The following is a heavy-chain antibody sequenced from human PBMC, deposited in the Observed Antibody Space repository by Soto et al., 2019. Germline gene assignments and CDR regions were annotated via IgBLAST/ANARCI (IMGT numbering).Heavy chain of an antibody. CDR1: GGSISSYY. CDR3: ARHGYYDILTGNFDY. D-gene: IGHD3-9*01. Sequence: ETLSLTCTVSGGSISSYYWSWIRQPPGKGLEWIGYIYYSGSTNYNPSLKSRVTISVDTSKNQFSLKLSSVTAADTAVYYCARHGYYDILTGNFDYWGQGTLVTVSS. J-gene: IGHJ4*02. CDR2: IYYSGST. V-gene: IGHV4-59*08.